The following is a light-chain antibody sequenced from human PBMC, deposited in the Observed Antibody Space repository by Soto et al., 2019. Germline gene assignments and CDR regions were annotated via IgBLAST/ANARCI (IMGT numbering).Light chain of an antibody. CDR2: STN. CDR3: VLYMGGGISV. CDR1: SGSVSPSYY. V-gene: IGLV8-61*01. Sequence: QTVVTQEPSFSVSPGGIVTLTCGLSSGSVSPSYYPSWYQQTPGQAPRTLIYSTNTRSSGVPDRFSGSILGNKAALTITGAQADDESDYYCVLYMGGGISVFGGGTKVTVL. J-gene: IGLJ2*01.